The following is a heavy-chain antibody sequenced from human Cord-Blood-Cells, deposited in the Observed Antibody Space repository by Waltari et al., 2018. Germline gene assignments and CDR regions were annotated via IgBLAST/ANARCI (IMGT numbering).Heavy chain of an antibody. V-gene: IGHV4-34*01. Sequence: QVQLQQWGAGLLKPSETLSLTCAVYGGSFSGYSWSWIRQPPGKGLEWIGEINHSGSTNYNPSLKSRVTISVDTSKNQFSLKLSSVTAADTALYYCARGGDCSSTSCYNWFDPWGQGTLVTVSS. D-gene: IGHD2-2*01. CDR1: GGSFSGYS. CDR3: ARGGDCSSTSCYNWFDP. CDR2: INHSGST. J-gene: IGHJ5*02.